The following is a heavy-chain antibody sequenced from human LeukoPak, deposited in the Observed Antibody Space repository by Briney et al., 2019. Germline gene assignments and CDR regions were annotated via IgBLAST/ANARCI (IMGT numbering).Heavy chain of an antibody. Sequence: VGSLRLSCAASGFTFSSYAMHWVRQAPGKGLEWVAVISYDGSNKYYADSVKGRFTISRDNSKNTLYLQMNSLRAEDTAVYYCARPRHQTTELLPFDYWGQGTLVTVSS. J-gene: IGHJ4*02. V-gene: IGHV3-30*04. CDR2: ISYDGSNK. D-gene: IGHD3-22*01. CDR3: ARPRHQTTELLPFDY. CDR1: GFTFSSYA.